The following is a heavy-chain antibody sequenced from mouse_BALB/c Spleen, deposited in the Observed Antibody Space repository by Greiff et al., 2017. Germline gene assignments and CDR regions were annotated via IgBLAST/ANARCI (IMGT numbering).Heavy chain of an antibody. D-gene: IGHD2-2*01. CDR1: GFTFSDYY. CDR2: ISDGGSYT. J-gene: IGHJ4*01. Sequence: EVQLVESGGGLVKPGGSLKLSCAASGFTFSDYYMYWVRRTPEKRLEWVATISDGGSYTYYPDSVKGRFSISRDNAKNNLYLQMSSLKTEDTAMYYCALGGYDVQAHYAMDYWGQGTSVTVSS. V-gene: IGHV5-4*02. CDR3: ALGGYDVQAHYAMDY.